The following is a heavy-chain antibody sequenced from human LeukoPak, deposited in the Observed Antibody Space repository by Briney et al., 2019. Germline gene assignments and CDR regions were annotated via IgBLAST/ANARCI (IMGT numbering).Heavy chain of an antibody. D-gene: IGHD3-10*01. CDR1: GGSISSSNW. Sequence: SETLSLTCAVSGGSISSSNWWSWVRQPPGKGLEWIGEIYHSGSTNYNPSLKSRVTISVDKPKNQFSLKLSSVTAADTAVYYCARDLQYYYGSGSLYYYYYYMDVWGKGTTVTVSS. CDR2: IYHSGST. CDR3: ARDLQYYYGSGSLYYYYYYMDV. V-gene: IGHV4-4*02. J-gene: IGHJ6*03.